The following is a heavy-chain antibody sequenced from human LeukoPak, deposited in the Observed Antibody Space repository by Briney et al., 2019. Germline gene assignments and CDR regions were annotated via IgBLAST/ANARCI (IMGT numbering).Heavy chain of an antibody. J-gene: IGHJ6*02. CDR1: GGSISGYY. CDR3: ARQGYSSSSGGQVFYGMDV. CDR2: VYSSGIT. Sequence: SETLSLTCTVSGGSISGYYWSWIRQPAGKGLEWIGRVYSSGITNYNPSLKSRVNMSVDTSKNQFSLKLSSVTAADTAVYYCARQGYSSSSGGQVFYGMDVWGQGTTVTVSS. D-gene: IGHD6-6*01. V-gene: IGHV4-4*07.